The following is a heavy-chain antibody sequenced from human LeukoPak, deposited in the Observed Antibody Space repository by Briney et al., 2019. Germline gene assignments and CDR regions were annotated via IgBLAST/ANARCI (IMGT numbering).Heavy chain of an antibody. CDR2: IYYSGST. D-gene: IGHD6-19*01. CDR1: GGSISSYY. CDR3: AREAVAGSGIEY. Sequence: PSETLSLTCTVSGGSISSYYWSWIRQPPGQGLEWIGYIYYSGSTNYNPSLKSRVTISVDTSKNQFSLKLSYVTAADKAVYYCAREAVAGSGIEYWGQGTLVTVSS. J-gene: IGHJ4*02. V-gene: IGHV4-59*01.